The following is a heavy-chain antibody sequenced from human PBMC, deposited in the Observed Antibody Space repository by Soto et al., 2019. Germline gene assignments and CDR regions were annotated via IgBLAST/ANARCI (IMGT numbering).Heavy chain of an antibody. J-gene: IGHJ4*02. Sequence: QITLKESGPTLVKPTQTLTLTCTFSGFSLSTSGVGVGWIRQPPGKALEWLALIYWDDDKRYSPSLKSRLTITKDTSKNQGVLTMANMDPVDTATDDCAHSGWFGELLYFDYWGQGTLVTVSS. CDR2: IYWDDDK. CDR3: AHSGWFGELLYFDY. D-gene: IGHD3-10*01. CDR1: GFSLSTSGVG. V-gene: IGHV2-5*02.